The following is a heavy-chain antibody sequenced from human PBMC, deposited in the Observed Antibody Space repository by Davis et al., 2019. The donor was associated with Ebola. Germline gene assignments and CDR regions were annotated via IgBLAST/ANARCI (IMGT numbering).Heavy chain of an antibody. J-gene: IGHJ4*02. V-gene: IGHV1-18*04. CDR3: AKGKAMVITGGFTKFGY. CDR1: GYTFTSYG. CDR2: ISAYNGNT. Sequence: AASVKVSCKASGYTFTSYGISWVRQAPGQGLDWMGWISAYNGNTNYAQKLQGRVTMTTDTSTSTAYMELRSLRSDDTAVYYCAKGKAMVITGGFTKFGYWGQGTLVTVSS. D-gene: IGHD3-22*01.